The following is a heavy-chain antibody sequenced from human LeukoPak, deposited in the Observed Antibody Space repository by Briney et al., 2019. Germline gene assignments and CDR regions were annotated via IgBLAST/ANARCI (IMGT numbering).Heavy chain of an antibody. CDR2: INHSGST. CDR1: GGSFSGYY. D-gene: IGHD3-16*01. V-gene: IGHV4-34*01. CDR3: ARNDYIWGSRLFDP. J-gene: IGHJ5*02. Sequence: PSETLSLTCAVYGGSFSGYYWSWIRQPPGKGLEWIGEINHSGSTNYNPSLKSRVTISVDTSKNQFSLKLSSVTAADTAVYYCARNDYIWGSRLFDPWGQGTLVTVSS.